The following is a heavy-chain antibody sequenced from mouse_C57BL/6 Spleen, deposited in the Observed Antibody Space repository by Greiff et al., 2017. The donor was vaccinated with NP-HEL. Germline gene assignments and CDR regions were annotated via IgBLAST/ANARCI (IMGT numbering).Heavy chain of an antibody. CDR2: IYPRDGST. V-gene: IGHV1-85*01. CDR1: GYTFTSYD. Sequence: VQLVESGPELVKPGASVKLSCKASGYTFTSYDINWVKQRPGQGLEWIGWIYPRDGSTKYNEKFKGKATLTVDTSSSTAYMELHSLTSEDSAVYFCASPDRFAYWGQGTLVTVSA. CDR3: ASPDRFAY. J-gene: IGHJ3*01.